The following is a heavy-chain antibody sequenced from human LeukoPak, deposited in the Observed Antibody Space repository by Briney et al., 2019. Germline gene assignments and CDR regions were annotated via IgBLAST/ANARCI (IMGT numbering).Heavy chain of an antibody. CDR2: IYTSGST. J-gene: IGHJ4*02. Sequence: PSETLSLTCTVSVGSIISYYWSWIRQPAGKGLEWIGRIYTSGSTNYNPSLKSRVTISVDKSKNQFSLKLSSVTAADTAVYYCASGSSGYYHDPYYFDYWGQGTLVTVSS. D-gene: IGHD3-22*01. CDR3: ASGSSGYYHDPYYFDY. V-gene: IGHV4-4*07. CDR1: VGSIISYY.